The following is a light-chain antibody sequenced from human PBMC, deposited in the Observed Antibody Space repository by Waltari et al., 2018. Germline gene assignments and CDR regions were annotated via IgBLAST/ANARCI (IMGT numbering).Light chain of an antibody. V-gene: IGLV8-61*01. J-gene: IGLJ3*02. CDR3: VLYMGSGIWM. Sequence: QTVVTQEPPFSVSPGGTVTLTCGLSSGSVSTSNYPSWYQQTPGQPPRTLIYNPNTRSSGVPDRFSGSFLGNKAALTITGAQADDESDYYCVLYMGSGIWMFGGGTKLTVL. CDR2: NPN. CDR1: SGSVSTSNY.